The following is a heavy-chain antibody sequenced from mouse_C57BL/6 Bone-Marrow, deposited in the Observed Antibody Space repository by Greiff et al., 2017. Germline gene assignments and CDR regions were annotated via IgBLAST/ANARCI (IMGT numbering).Heavy chain of an antibody. D-gene: IGHD2-4*01. V-gene: IGHV5-6*01. Sequence: EVMLVESGGDLVKPGGSLKLSCAASGFTFSSYGMSWVRQTPDKRLEWVATISSGGSYTYYPDSVKGRFTISRDNATNTLYLQMSSLKSEDTAMYYCARHDYSWFAYWGQGTLVTVSA. J-gene: IGHJ3*01. CDR3: ARHDYSWFAY. CDR1: GFTFSSYG. CDR2: ISSGGSYT.